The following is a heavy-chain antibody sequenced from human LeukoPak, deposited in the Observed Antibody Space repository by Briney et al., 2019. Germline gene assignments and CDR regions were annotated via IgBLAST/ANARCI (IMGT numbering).Heavy chain of an antibody. CDR2: IYYSGST. Sequence: SETLSLTCTVSGGSISSHYWSWIRQPPGKGLEWIGYIYYSGSTNYNPSLKSRVTISVDTSKNQFSLKLSSVTAADTAVYYCPRVKYQCMDVWGKGTTVTVSS. CDR3: PRVKYQCMDV. D-gene: IGHD2-2*01. J-gene: IGHJ6*03. V-gene: IGHV4-59*11. CDR1: GGSISSHY.